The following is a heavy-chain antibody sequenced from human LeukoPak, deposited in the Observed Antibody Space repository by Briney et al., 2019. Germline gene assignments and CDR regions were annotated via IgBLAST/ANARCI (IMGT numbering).Heavy chain of an antibody. CDR1: GLTFSSYW. Sequence: PGGTLRLSCAASGLTFSSYWMSWVRQAPGKGLEWVANIKQDGSEKYYVDSVKGRFTISRDNAKNSLYLQMNSLRAEDTAVYYCARDVAHRWELSTFDYWGQGTLVTVSS. D-gene: IGHD1-26*01. CDR2: IKQDGSEK. V-gene: IGHV3-7*01. J-gene: IGHJ4*02. CDR3: ARDVAHRWELSTFDY.